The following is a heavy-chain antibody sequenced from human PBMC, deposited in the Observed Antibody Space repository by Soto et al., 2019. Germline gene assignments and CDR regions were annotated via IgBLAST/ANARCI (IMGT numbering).Heavy chain of an antibody. V-gene: IGHV3-66*01. CDR1: GFTVSNNY. CDR2: IYSGGRT. J-gene: IGHJ4*02. D-gene: IGHD6-19*01. CDR3: ARDRGPLAGTY. Sequence: EVQLVESGGGLVQPGGSLRLSCAASGFTVSNNYMSWVRQAPGKGLEWVSIIYSGGRTYYADSVKGRFTISRDNSKNPLYLQMNSLRAEDTAVYFCARDRGPLAGTYWGQGTLVTVSS.